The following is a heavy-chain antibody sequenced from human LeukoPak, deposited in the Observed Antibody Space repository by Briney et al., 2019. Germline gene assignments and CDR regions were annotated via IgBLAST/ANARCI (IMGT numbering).Heavy chain of an antibody. J-gene: IGHJ4*02. Sequence: ASVKVSCKASGGTFSSYAISWVRQAPGQGLEWMGGIIPIFGTANYAQKFQDRVTITADESTSTAYMELSSLRSEDTAVYYCARDTTYYYDSSGYYHTFDYWGQGTLVTVSS. CDR3: ARDTTYYYDSSGYYHTFDY. D-gene: IGHD3-22*01. CDR2: IIPIFGTA. V-gene: IGHV1-69*13. CDR1: GGTFSSYA.